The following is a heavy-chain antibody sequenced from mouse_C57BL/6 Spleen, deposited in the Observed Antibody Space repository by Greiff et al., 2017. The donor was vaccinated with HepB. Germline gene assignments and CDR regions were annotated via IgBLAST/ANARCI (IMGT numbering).Heavy chain of an antibody. CDR1: GYTFTDYE. Sequence: VKLQESGAELVRPGASVTLSCKASGYTFTDYEMHWVKQTPVHGLEWIGAIDPETGGNAYNQKFKGKAILTADKSSSTAYMELRSLTSEDSAGYYCTRRGYYGSSYGGYWGQGTTLTVSS. CDR2: IDPETGGN. J-gene: IGHJ2*01. CDR3: TRRGYYGSSYGGY. D-gene: IGHD1-1*01. V-gene: IGHV1-15*01.